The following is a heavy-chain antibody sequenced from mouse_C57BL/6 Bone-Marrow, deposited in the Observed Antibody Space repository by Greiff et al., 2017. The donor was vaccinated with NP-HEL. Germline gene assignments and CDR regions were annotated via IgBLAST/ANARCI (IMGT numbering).Heavy chain of an antibody. J-gene: IGHJ4*01. Sequence: QVQLQQPGAELVMPGASVKLSCKASGYTFTSYWMHWVKQRPGQGLEWIGEIDPSDSYTNYNQKFKGKSTLTVDKSSSTAYMQLSSLTSEDSAVYYCARSGLYYYGSSDAMDYWGQGTSVTVSS. V-gene: IGHV1-69*01. CDR3: ARSGLYYYGSSDAMDY. CDR1: GYTFTSYW. CDR2: IDPSDSYT. D-gene: IGHD1-1*01.